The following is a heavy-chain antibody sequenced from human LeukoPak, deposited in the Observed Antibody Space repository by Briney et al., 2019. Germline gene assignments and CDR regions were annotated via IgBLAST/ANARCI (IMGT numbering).Heavy chain of an antibody. CDR2: IIPILGIA. CDR1: GGTFSSYA. V-gene: IGHV1-69*04. CDR3: AKDQVNVEMATIIDY. D-gene: IGHD5-24*01. Sequence: SVKVSCKASGGTFSSYAISWVRQAPGQGLEWMGRIIPILGIANYAQKFQGRVTITADKSTSTAYMELSSLRSEDTAVYYCAKDQVNVEMATIIDYWGQGTLVTVSS. J-gene: IGHJ4*02.